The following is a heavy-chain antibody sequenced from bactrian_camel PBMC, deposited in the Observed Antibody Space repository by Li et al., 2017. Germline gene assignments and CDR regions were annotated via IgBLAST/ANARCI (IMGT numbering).Heavy chain of an antibody. CDR3: VRSTMGWAFDY. CDR1: GFTFSSYW. V-gene: IGHV3S25*01. CDR2: VSDGGGNT. D-gene: IGHD5*01. Sequence: LVQPGGSLRLSCAASGFTFSSYWMHWVRQAPGKGLEWVATVSDGGGNTYYSDSVKGRFTISRDIAKKTVYLQMISLKPEDTAVYYCVRSTMGWAFDYWGQGTQVTV. J-gene: IGHJ4*01.